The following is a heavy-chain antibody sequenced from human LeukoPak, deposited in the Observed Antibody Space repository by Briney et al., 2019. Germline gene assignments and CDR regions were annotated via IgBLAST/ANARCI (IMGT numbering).Heavy chain of an antibody. CDR1: GYKFNAYW. V-gene: IGHV5-51*01. Sequence: GESPKISCKGSGYKFNAYWIAWVRQMPGKGLEWMGIIYPDDSDTRYSPSFQGQVTISADKSVSIAYLQWSSLKASDTAMYYCARPNITSYYDSRGYDAFDVWGQGTMVIVSS. D-gene: IGHD3-22*01. J-gene: IGHJ3*01. CDR2: IYPDDSDT. CDR3: ARPNITSYYDSRGYDAFDV.